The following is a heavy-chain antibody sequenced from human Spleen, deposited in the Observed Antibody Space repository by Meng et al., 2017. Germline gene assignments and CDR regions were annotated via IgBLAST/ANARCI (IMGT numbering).Heavy chain of an antibody. Sequence: QVQLVQSGADVKKPGASVKVSCKASGYTFTAYYRHWVRQAPGQGLEWMGRINPNSGGTNFAQKFRGRVIMTRDTSISTAYMELSSLGFDDTAVYYCAKALGWGSSPDYWGQGILVTVSS. CDR1: GYTFTAYY. D-gene: IGHD2-21*01. V-gene: IGHV1-2*06. J-gene: IGHJ4*02. CDR3: AKALGWGSSPDY. CDR2: INPNSGGT.